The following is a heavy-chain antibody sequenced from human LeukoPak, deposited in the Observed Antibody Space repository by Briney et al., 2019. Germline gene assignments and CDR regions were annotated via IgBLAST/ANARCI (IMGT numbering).Heavy chain of an antibody. CDR3: ARGCRYCSSTRTTKPNGYYYYMDV. D-gene: IGHD2-2*01. J-gene: IGHJ6*03. V-gene: IGHV1-18*01. Sequence: VASVKVSCKASGYTFTSYGISWVRQAPGQGLEWMGWISAYNGNTNYAQKLQGRVTMTRNTSISTAYMELSSLRSEDTAVYYCARGCRYCSSTRTTKPNGYYYYMDVWGKGTTVTVSS. CDR2: ISAYNGNT. CDR1: GYTFTSYG.